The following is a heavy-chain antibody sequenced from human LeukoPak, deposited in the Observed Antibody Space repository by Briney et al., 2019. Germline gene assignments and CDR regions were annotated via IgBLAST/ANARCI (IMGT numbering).Heavy chain of an antibody. V-gene: IGHV3-11*01. CDR3: ARTPFNIVVVPAAIEVQSNFYMDV. Sequence: GGSLRLSCAASGFTFRDSYMSWIRQAPGKGLEWVSYISSSGSIIYYTDSVKGRFTISRDNAKNSLYLQMNSLRAEDTAVYYCARTPFNIVVVPAAIEVQSNFYMDVWGKGTTVTISS. CDR2: ISSSGSII. J-gene: IGHJ6*03. D-gene: IGHD2-2*01. CDR1: GFTFRDSY.